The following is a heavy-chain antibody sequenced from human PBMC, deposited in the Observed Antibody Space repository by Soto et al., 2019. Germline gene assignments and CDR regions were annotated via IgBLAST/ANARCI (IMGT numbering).Heavy chain of an antibody. Sequence: ASVKVSCKASGYTFTGYYMHWVRQAPGQGLEWMGWINPNSGGTNYAQKFQGWVTMTRDTSISTAYMELSRLRSDDTAVYYCARDREYNWNYLEIGYYYMDVWGKGTTVTVSS. CDR3: ARDREYNWNYLEIGYYYMDV. CDR1: GYTFTGYY. CDR2: INPNSGGT. V-gene: IGHV1-2*04. J-gene: IGHJ6*03. D-gene: IGHD1-7*01.